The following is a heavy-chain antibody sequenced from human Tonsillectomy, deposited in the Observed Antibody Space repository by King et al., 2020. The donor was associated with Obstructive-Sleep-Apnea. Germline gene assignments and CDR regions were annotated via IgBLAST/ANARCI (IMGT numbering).Heavy chain of an antibody. CDR2: ITSKTDGGTK. J-gene: IGHJ6*02. D-gene: IGHD4-17*01. Sequence: VQLVESGGGLVKPGGSLRLSCAASGFTFSNAWMSWVRQAPGKGLEWVGRITSKTDGGTKDYAAPGKGRFTISRDDSKNTLNLQMNSLKTEDTAVDYCTTETTGNYYYSGMDVWGQGTTVTVSS. V-gene: IGHV3-15*01. CDR3: TTETTGNYYYSGMDV. CDR1: GFTFSNAW.